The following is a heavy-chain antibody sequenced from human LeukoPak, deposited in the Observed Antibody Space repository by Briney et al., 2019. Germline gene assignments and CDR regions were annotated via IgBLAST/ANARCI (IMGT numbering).Heavy chain of an antibody. J-gene: IGHJ4*02. CDR2: IIPIFGTA. CDR1: GGTVRRFG. Sequence: SVKVSCKASGGTVRRFGISWVRQAPGQGLEWMGGIIPIFGTANYAQKFQGRVTITADKSTSTAYMELSSLRSDDTAVYYCARLLVGSSSFDYWGQGTLVTVSS. D-gene: IGHD6-6*01. V-gene: IGHV1-69*06. CDR3: ARLLVGSSSFDY.